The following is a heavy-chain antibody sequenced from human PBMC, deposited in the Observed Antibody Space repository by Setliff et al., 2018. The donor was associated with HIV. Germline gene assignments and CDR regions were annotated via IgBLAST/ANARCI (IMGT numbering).Heavy chain of an antibody. J-gene: IGHJ6*03. CDR2: INHSGNT. Sequence: PSETLSLTCAVYGDSFSGYDWNWIRQPPGQGLEWIGEINHSGNTKYNPSLKSRVTISVDTSKNQFSLRLRSVTAADTAVYYCARVSCSSWYSIPRYYYYSMDVWGNGTTVTVSS. CDR1: GDSFSGYD. D-gene: IGHD6-13*01. CDR3: ARVSCSSWYSIPRYYYYSMDV. V-gene: IGHV4-34*01.